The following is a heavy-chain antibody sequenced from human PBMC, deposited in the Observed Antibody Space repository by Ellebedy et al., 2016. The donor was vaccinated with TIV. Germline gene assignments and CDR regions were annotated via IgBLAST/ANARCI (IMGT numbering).Heavy chain of an antibody. D-gene: IGHD2-15*01. CDR1: GFTFSDYY. CDR3: AKGLVVAATDGMDV. J-gene: IGHJ6*02. CDR2: ISSSSSYT. Sequence: GESLKISXAASGFTFSDYYMSWIRQASGKGLEWVSYISSSSSYTNYADSVKGRFTISRDNAKNSLYLQMNSLRAEDTAVYYCAKGLVVAATDGMDVWGQGTTVTVSS. V-gene: IGHV3-11*06.